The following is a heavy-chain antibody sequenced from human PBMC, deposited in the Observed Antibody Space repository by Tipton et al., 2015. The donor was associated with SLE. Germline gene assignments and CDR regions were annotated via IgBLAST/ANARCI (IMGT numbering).Heavy chain of an antibody. CDR1: GGSISSGSYY. CDR2: IYTSGST. J-gene: IGHJ4*02. Sequence: TLSLTCTVSGGSISSGSYYWSWIRQPAGKGLEWIGRIYTSGSTNYNPSLKSRVTISVDTSKNQFSLKLSSVTAADTAVYYCASYDSLGYWGQGAPVTVSS. D-gene: IGHD3-3*01. V-gene: IGHV4-61*02. CDR3: ASYDSLGY.